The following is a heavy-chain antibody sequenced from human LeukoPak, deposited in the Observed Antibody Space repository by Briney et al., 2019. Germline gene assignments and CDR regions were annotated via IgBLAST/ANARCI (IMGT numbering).Heavy chain of an antibody. V-gene: IGHV4-39*07. CDR1: GGSISSSSYY. CDR3: ARGRFWGSGWYYFDY. J-gene: IGHJ4*02. D-gene: IGHD6-19*01. CDR2: INDSGGT. Sequence: KPSETLSLTCTVSGGSISSSSYYWGWIRQPPGKGLEWIGEINDSGGTNYNPSLKSRVTISVDTSKNQFSLKVNSVTAADTAVYYCARGRFWGSGWYYFDYWGQGTLVTVSS.